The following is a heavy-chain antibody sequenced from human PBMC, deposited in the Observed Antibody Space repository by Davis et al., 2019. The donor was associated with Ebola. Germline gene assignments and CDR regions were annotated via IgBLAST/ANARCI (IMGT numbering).Heavy chain of an antibody. J-gene: IGHJ5*02. D-gene: IGHD3-10*01. CDR2: FDPEDGET. CDR1: GYTLTELS. Sequence: ASVKVSCKVSGYTLTELSMHWVRQPPGKGLEWMGGFDPEDGETVYAQKFQGRVTMTEDTSTDTAYMELTSLTSEDTALYYCTTGASGTYFPYNWFDPWGQGTLVTVSS. V-gene: IGHV1-24*01. CDR3: TTGASGTYFPYNWFDP.